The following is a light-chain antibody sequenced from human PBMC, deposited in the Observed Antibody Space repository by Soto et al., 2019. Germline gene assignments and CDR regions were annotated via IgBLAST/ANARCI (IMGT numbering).Light chain of an antibody. CDR3: QQYNWWPWT. CDR2: GS. Sequence: EIVMTQSPATLSVSPVERATLSCMASQSINSDLAWYQQKPGQAPRLLIYGSARATGIPARFSGSGSGTDFPLTISSLQSEDSALYYCQQYNWWPWTFGQGTKVDIK. J-gene: IGKJ1*01. CDR1: QSINSD. V-gene: IGKV3-15*01.